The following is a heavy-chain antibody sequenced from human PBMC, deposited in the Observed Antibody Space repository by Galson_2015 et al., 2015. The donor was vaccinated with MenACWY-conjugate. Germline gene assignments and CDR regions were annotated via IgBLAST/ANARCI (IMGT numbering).Heavy chain of an antibody. V-gene: IGHV4-59*08. J-gene: IGHJ4*02. CDR1: GGSIRRHY. CDR3: ARIPTLGSSSGYFDY. Sequence: LSLTCTVSGGSIRRHYWSWFRQPPGKGLEWIAYIRDTGSLKDNPSLKSRVTMSADKSNNQFSLRLISVTAADTAVYYCARIPTLGSSSGYFDYWGQGTLVAVSS. CDR2: IRDTGSL. D-gene: IGHD1-26*01.